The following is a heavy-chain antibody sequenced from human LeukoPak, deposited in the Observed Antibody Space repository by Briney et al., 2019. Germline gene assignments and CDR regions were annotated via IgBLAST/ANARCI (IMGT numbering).Heavy chain of an antibody. CDR3: AREWGLESSGYYYAY. J-gene: IGHJ4*02. CDR1: GGTFSRFT. CDR2: ITPIFGTA. Sequence: ASVKVSCKASGGTFSRFTISWVRQAPGQGFEWMGGITPIFGTANFAQKFQGRVSITADESTSTAFMELSSLRSEDTAAYYCAREWGLESSGYYYAYWGQGTLVTVSS. D-gene: IGHD3-22*01. V-gene: IGHV1-69*13.